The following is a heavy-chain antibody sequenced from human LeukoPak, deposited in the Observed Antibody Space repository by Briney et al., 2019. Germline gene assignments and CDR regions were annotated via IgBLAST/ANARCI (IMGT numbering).Heavy chain of an antibody. CDR1: GGSVSSGTYY. V-gene: IGHV4-61*01. Sequence: SETLSLTCTVSGGSVSSGTYYWSWIRQPPGKGLEWIGYIYYSGSTNYSPSLKSRVTISADTSKNQFSLKLTSVTVADTAVDYCARNYGDYLYYFDYWGQGTLVTVSS. CDR3: ARNYGDYLYYFDY. J-gene: IGHJ4*02. D-gene: IGHD4-17*01. CDR2: IYYSGST.